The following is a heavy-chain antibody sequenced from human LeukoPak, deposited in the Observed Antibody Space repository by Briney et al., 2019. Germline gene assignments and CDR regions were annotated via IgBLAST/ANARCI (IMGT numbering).Heavy chain of an antibody. CDR3: ARDGSYYEGFDY. J-gene: IGHJ4*02. CDR1: GYTFTSYD. D-gene: IGHD1-26*01. Sequence: WASVKVSCKASGYTFTSYDINWVRQATGQGLEWMGWINPNSGNTGYAQKFQGRVTMTRNTSISTAYMELSSLRSEDTAVYYCARDGSYYEGFDYWGQGTLVTVSS. CDR2: INPNSGNT. V-gene: IGHV1-8*01.